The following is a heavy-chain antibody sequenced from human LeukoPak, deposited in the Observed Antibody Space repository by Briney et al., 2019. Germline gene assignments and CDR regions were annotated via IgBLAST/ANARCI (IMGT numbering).Heavy chain of an antibody. CDR1: GFTFDDYA. J-gene: IGHJ4*02. CDR2: ISWNSGSI. D-gene: IGHD5-18*01. V-gene: IGHV3-9*01. Sequence: GGSLRLSCVASGFTFDDYAMHWVRQAPGKGLEWVSGISWNSGSIGYADSVKGRFTISRDNAKNSLYLQMNSLRAEDTALYYCAKDMGHVDTAMVRVFDYWGQGTLVTVSS. CDR3: AKDMGHVDTAMVRVFDY.